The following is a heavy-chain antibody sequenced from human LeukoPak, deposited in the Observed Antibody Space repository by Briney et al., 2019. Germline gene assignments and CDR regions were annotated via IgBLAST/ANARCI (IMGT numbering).Heavy chain of an antibody. CDR2: IRSKAYGGTT. CDR1: GFTFGDYA. Sequence: GRSLRLSCTASGFTFGDYAMSWVRQAPGKGVEWVAFIRSKAYGGTTEYAASVKGRFPISRDDSKSIAYLQMNSLKTEDTAVYYCTRDLCSSTSCYAPFDYWGQGTLVTVSS. J-gene: IGHJ4*02. V-gene: IGHV3-49*04. CDR3: TRDLCSSTSCYAPFDY. D-gene: IGHD2-2*01.